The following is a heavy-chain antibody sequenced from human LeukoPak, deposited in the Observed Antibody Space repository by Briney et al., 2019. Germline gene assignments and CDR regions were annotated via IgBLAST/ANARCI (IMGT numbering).Heavy chain of an antibody. J-gene: IGHJ5*02. CDR2: INHSGST. CDR3: AREGDIVVVPAAKPHPNWFDP. V-gene: IGHV4-34*01. D-gene: IGHD2-2*01. Sequence: PSETLSLTCAVYGGSFSGYYWSWIRQPPGKGLEWIGEINHSGSTNYNPSLKSRVTISVDTSKNQFSLKLSSVTAADTAVYYCAREGDIVVVPAAKPHPNWFDPWGQGTLVTVSS. CDR1: GGSFSGYY.